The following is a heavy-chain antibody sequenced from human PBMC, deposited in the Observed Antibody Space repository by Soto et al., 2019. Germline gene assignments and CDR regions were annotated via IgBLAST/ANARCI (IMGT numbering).Heavy chain of an antibody. CDR1: GFTFSDYA. CDR2: ISDSGVTT. CDR3: AKDARRNGIVGQWAD. V-gene: IGHV3-23*01. Sequence: EVQLLESGGGLIQPGGSLRLSCAASGFTFSDYAMAWVRQAPGKGLEWVSGISDSGVTTRYADSVKGRCTISRDNSKNTLFLPMSNLRAAGTAVYYWAKDARRNGIVGQWADWGQGTLVTVSS. D-gene: IGHD1-26*01. J-gene: IGHJ4*02.